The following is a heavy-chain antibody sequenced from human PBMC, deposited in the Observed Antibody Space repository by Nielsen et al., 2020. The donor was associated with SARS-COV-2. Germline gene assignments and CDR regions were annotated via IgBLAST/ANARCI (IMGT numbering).Heavy chain of an antibody. J-gene: IGHJ4*02. CDR1: GFTFSSYG. Sequence: GESLKISCAASGFTFSSYGMHWVRQAPSKGLEWVAVIWYDGSNKYYADSVKGRFTISRDNSKNTLYLQMNSLRAEDTAVYYCATLRDSSSPFDYWGQGTLVTVSS. CDR2: IWYDGSNK. V-gene: IGHV3-33*01. CDR3: ATLRDSSSPFDY. D-gene: IGHD6-13*01.